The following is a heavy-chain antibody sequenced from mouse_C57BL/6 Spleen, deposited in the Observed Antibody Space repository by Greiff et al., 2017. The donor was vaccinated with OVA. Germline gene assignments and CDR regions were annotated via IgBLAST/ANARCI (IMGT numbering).Heavy chain of an antibody. Sequence: DVQLVESEGGLVQPGSSMKLSCTASGFTFSDYYMAWVRQVPEKGLEWVANINYDGSSTYYLDSLKSRFIISRDNAKNILYLQMSSLKSEDTATYYCARREDGYFDVWGTGTTVTVSS. V-gene: IGHV5-16*01. CDR2: INYDGSST. J-gene: IGHJ1*03. CDR3: ARREDGYFDV. CDR1: GFTFSDYY.